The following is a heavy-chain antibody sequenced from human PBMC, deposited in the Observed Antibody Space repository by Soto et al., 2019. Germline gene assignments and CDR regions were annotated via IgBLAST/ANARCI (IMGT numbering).Heavy chain of an antibody. V-gene: IGHV4-30-4*01. J-gene: IGHJ5*02. Sequence: QVQLQESGPGLVRPSQTLSLTCTVSGASIISFDYYWTWIRQPPGKGLEWFGHIYNTGATYYNPSLESRVVMSVDTSNNQFSLKLSSVTAADTAVFYCARGAVVSLVRGVMGGNWFDPWGQGTLVTVSS. CDR1: GASIISFDYY. CDR3: ARGAVVSLVRGVMGGNWFDP. D-gene: IGHD3-10*01. CDR2: IYNTGAT.